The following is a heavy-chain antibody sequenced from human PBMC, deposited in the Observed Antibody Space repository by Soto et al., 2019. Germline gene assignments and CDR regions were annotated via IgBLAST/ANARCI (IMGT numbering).Heavy chain of an antibody. V-gene: IGHV3-23*01. Sequence: GGSLRLSCAASGFTFSSYAMSWVRQAPGKGLEWVSAISGSGGSTYYADSVKGRFTISRDNSKNTLYLQMNSLRAEDTAVYYCARCHYDFWSGYPYYYYGMDVWGQGTTVTVSS. J-gene: IGHJ6*02. CDR3: ARCHYDFWSGYPYYYYGMDV. D-gene: IGHD3-3*01. CDR1: GFTFSSYA. CDR2: ISGSGGST.